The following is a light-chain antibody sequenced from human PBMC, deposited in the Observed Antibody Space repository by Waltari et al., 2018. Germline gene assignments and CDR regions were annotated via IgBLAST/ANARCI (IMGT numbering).Light chain of an antibody. Sequence: CRASQTISGSWLTWYQQKPGQAPRLVIYGASIRATAIPDRFSGSGSGTDFTLTISRLEPKDFAVYYCQQYDGSSVTFGGGTKVEIK. CDR3: QQYDGSSVT. CDR1: QTISGSW. V-gene: IGKV3-20*01. CDR2: GAS. J-gene: IGKJ4*01.